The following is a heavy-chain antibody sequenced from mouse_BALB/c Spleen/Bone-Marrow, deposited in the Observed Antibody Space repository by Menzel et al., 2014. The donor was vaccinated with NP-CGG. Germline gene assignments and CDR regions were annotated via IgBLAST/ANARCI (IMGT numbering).Heavy chain of an antibody. CDR3: AREISYFDY. Sequence: EVKLQESGPGLVKPSQSLSLTCTVTGYSITSDYAWNWIRQFPGNKLEWMGYISYSGSTSYNPSLKSRISITRDTSKKKFFLQLNYVTTEDTATYYCAREISYFDYWGQGTTLTVSS. V-gene: IGHV3-2*02. J-gene: IGHJ2*01. D-gene: IGHD2-4*01. CDR1: GYSITSDYA. CDR2: ISYSGST.